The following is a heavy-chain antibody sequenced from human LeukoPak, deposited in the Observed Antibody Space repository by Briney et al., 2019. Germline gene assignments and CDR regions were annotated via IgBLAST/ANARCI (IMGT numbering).Heavy chain of an antibody. V-gene: IGHV3-30-3*01. CDR2: ISYDGSNK. CDR1: GFTFSSYA. J-gene: IGHJ4*02. CDR3: AREIAADLGFDY. D-gene: IGHD6-13*01. Sequence: GGSLRLSCAASGFTFSSYAVHWVRQAPGKGLEWVAVISYDGSNKYYADSVKGRFTISRDNSKNTLYLQMNSLRAEDTAVYYCAREIAADLGFDYWGQGTLVTISS.